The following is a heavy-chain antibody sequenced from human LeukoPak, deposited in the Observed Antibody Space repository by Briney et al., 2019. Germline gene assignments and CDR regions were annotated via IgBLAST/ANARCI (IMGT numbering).Heavy chain of an antibody. D-gene: IGHD6-19*01. V-gene: IGHV4-59*01. Sequence: SETLSLTCTVSGGSISSYYWSWIRPPPGKGLVCIGYIYYCGSTNYNPSLRSRVTISIDTSKNQFSLKLSSVTAADTAVYHCARFIAVARNWFDPWGQGTLVTVSS. CDR3: ARFIAVARNWFDP. CDR2: IYYCGST. CDR1: GGSISSYY. J-gene: IGHJ5*02.